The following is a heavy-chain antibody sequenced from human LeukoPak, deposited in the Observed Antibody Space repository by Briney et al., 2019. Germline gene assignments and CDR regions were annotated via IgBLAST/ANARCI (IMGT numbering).Heavy chain of an antibody. Sequence: SVKVSCKASGGTFSRYAISWVRQAPGQGLEWMGEIIPIFGIANYAQKFRGRVAITADESTSTAYMELSSLRFEDTAVYYCARGGDIVVVPTTIEANYYSGLDVWGQGTTVTVSS. V-gene: IGHV1-69*01. J-gene: IGHJ6*02. CDR2: IIPIFGIA. CDR3: ARGGDIVVVPTTIEANYYSGLDV. CDR1: GGTFSRYA. D-gene: IGHD2-2*02.